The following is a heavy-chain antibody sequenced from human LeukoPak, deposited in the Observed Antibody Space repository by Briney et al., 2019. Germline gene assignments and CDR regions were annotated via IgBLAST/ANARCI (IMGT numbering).Heavy chain of an antibody. CDR3: ARARDDFWSGYYFDY. J-gene: IGHJ4*02. CDR2: ISYDGSNK. Sequence: PGGSLRLSCAASGFTFSSYAMHWVRQAPGKGLEWVAVISYDGSNKYYADSVKGRFTISRDNSKNTLYLQMNSLRAEDTAVYYCARARDDFWSGYYFDYWGQGTLVTVSS. V-gene: IGHV3-30*01. CDR1: GFTFSSYA. D-gene: IGHD3-3*01.